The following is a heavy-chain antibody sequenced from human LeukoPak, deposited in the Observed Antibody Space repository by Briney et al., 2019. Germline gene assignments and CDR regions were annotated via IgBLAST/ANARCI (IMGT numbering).Heavy chain of an antibody. V-gene: IGHV1-46*01. Sequence: ASVKVSCKASGYTFTSYYMHWVRQAPGQGLEWMGIINPSGGSTSYAQKFQGRVTMTRDTSTSTVYMELSSLRSEDTAVYYYATPGLYCSGGSCYLLQHWGQGTLVTVSS. CDR3: ATPGLYCSGGSCYLLQH. D-gene: IGHD2-15*01. CDR1: GYTFTSYY. J-gene: IGHJ1*01. CDR2: INPSGGST.